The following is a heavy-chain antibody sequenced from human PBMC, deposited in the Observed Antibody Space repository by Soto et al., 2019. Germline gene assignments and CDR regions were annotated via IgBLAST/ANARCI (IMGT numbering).Heavy chain of an antibody. CDR1: GGSISSYY. CDR2: IYYSGST. Sequence: LSLTCTVSGGSISSYYWSWIRQPPGKGLEWIGYIYYSGSTNYNPSLKSRVTISVDTSKNQFSLKLSSVTAADTAVYYCARTYGFDAVDIWGQGTMVTVSS. J-gene: IGHJ3*02. CDR3: ARTYGFDAVDI. D-gene: IGHD4-17*01. V-gene: IGHV4-59*01.